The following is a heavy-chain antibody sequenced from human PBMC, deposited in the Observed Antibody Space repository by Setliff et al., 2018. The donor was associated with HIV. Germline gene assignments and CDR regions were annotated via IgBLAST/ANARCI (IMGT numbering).Heavy chain of an antibody. CDR1: EFTFSRYS. Sequence: PGGSLRLSCAASEFTFSRYSMNWVRQAPGKGLEWVSSISSTSRYIYYADSVKGRFTISRDNAKNSLYLQMNSLSAEDTAVYYCARGNQQLVFDYWGQGTPVTVSS. CDR3: ARGNQQLVFDY. J-gene: IGHJ4*02. V-gene: IGHV3-21*01. CDR2: ISSTSRYI. D-gene: IGHD6-13*01.